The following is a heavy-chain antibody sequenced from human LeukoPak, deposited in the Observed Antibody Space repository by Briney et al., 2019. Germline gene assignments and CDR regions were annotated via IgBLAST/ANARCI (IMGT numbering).Heavy chain of an antibody. V-gene: IGHV3-66*02. Sequence: GGSLRLSCAASGFTVSSNYMSWVCQAPGKGLEWVSVIYSGGSTYYADSVKGRFTISRDNSKNTLYLQMNSLRAEDTAVYYCARVTAMVLKYYYYMDVWGKGTTVTVSS. CDR3: ARVTAMVLKYYYYMDV. J-gene: IGHJ6*03. D-gene: IGHD5-18*01. CDR2: IYSGGST. CDR1: GFTVSSNY.